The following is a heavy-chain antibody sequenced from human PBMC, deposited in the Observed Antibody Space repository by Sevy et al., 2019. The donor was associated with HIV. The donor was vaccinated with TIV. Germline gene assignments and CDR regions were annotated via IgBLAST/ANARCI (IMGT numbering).Heavy chain of an antibody. CDR2: INRSGST. CDR1: GGSFSAYY. CDR3: ARVYSSAPHFDI. V-gene: IGHV4-34*01. D-gene: IGHD6-19*01. Sequence: SETLSLTCGVSGGSFSAYYWSWIHQPPGKGLEWIGEINRSGSTNYNPSLKSRVTISVDTSKKQFSLNLSSVTAADTAVYYCARVYSSAPHFDIWGQGTMVTVSS. J-gene: IGHJ3*02.